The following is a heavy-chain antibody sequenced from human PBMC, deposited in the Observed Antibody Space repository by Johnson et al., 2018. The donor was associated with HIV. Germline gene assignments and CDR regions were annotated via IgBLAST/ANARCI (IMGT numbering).Heavy chain of an antibody. CDR2: IRFDGSNK. D-gene: IGHD6-13*01. Sequence: VQLVESGGGVVQRGGSLRLACAASGFIFSSYGMHWVRQAPGKGLEWVAFIRFDGSNKFYADSVKGRFTLSRDNSKNTLYLQMNSLKADDTAIYYCAKDEEGYSSAWSAGTAFDIWGQGTMVTVSS. V-gene: IGHV3-30*02. CDR3: AKDEEGYSSAWSAGTAFDI. J-gene: IGHJ3*02. CDR1: GFIFSSYG.